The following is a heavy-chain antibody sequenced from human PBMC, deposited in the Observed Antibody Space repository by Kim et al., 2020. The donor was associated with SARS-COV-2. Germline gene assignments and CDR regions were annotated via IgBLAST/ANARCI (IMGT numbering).Heavy chain of an antibody. D-gene: IGHD3-10*01. V-gene: IGHV4-59*13. CDR1: GGSMRTYY. CDR3: ARRELGWFGERFDP. Sequence: SETLSLTCTVSGGSMRTYYWSWIRQPPGKGLEWIGNIYYSGSTNYIASLKSRVTISIDTSKNQFSLILTSVTAADTAVYYCARRELGWFGERFDPWGQGTLVTVSS. CDR2: IYYSGST. J-gene: IGHJ5*02.